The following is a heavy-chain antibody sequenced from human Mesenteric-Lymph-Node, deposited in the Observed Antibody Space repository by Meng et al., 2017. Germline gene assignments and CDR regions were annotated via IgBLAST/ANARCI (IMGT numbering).Heavy chain of an antibody. CDR2: ISAYNGNT. V-gene: IGHV1-18*01. CDR1: GYTFTSYG. Sequence: QCPSVQFGPGVKKPGASLKVSCKASGYTFTSYGISWVRQAPGQGLEWMGWISAYNGNTNYAQKLQGRVTMTTDTSTSTAYMELRSLRSDDTAVYYCARGILWFGEFQENNWFDPWGQGTLVTVFS. CDR3: ARGILWFGEFQENNWFDP. J-gene: IGHJ5*02. D-gene: IGHD3-10*01.